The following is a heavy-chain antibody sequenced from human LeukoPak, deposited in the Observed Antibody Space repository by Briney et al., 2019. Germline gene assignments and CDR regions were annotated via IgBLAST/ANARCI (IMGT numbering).Heavy chain of an antibody. D-gene: IGHD3-3*01. CDR2: INPNSGGT. J-gene: IGHJ4*02. CDR1: GYTFTGYY. Sequence: ASVKVSCKASGYTFTGYYMHWVRQAPGQGLEWMGWINPNSGGTNYAQKFQGRVTMTRDTSISTAYMELSRLRSGDTAVYYCARDGGDFWSGHWVTNYFDYWGQGTLVTVSS. V-gene: IGHV1-2*02. CDR3: ARDGGDFWSGHWVTNYFDY.